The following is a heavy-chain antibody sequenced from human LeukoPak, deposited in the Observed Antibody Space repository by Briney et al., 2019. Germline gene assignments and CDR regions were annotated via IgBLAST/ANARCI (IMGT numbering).Heavy chain of an antibody. D-gene: IGHD3-22*01. CDR2: IYYSGST. CDR1: GGSISSYY. CDR3: ARGRYYYDSSGPMYYFDY. J-gene: IGHJ4*02. Sequence: PSETLSLTCTVPGGSISSYYWSWIRQPPGKGLEWIGYIYYSGSTNYNPSRTSRVTISVDTSKNQFSLKLGSVTAADTAVYYCARGRYYYDSSGPMYYFDYWGQGTLVTVSS. V-gene: IGHV4-59*01.